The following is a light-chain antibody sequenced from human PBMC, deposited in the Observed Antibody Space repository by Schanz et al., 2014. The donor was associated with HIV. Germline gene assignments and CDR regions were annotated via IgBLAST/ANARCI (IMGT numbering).Light chain of an antibody. CDR1: QSVSDNY. CDR3: HHYGGS. CDR2: RAS. V-gene: IGKV3-20*01. Sequence: EIVLTQSPATLSLSPGERATLSCRASQSVSDNYLAWYQQRPGQAPRLLMYRASSRATGIPDRFRGSGSGTDFTLTISRLEPEDFAVYYCHHYGGSFGPGTTVDYK. J-gene: IGKJ3*01.